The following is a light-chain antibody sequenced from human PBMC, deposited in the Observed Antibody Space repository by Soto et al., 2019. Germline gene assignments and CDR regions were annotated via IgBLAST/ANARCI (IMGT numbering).Light chain of an antibody. CDR2: GAS. J-gene: IGKJ3*01. CDR3: HQAKSLPFT. Sequence: DIQMTQSPSSVSASVGDRVTITCRASQGLSSWLAWYQQKPGKAPKLLIYGASRLQSGVPSRFSGSGSGTDFTLTINTLQPEDFATYYCHQAKSLPFTFGPGTKVDSK. V-gene: IGKV1-12*01. CDR1: QGLSSW.